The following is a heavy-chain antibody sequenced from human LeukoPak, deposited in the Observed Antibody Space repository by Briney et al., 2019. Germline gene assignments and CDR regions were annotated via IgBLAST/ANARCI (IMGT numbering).Heavy chain of an antibody. CDR1: GFTFSSYE. Sequence: GGSLRLSCAASGFTFSSYEMNWVRQAPGKGLEWVSYISSSGSTIYYADSVKGRFTISRDNAKNSLYLQMNSLRAEDTAVYYCARVYYDILTGYYYHGMDVWGKGTTVTVSS. J-gene: IGHJ6*04. D-gene: IGHD3-9*01. CDR2: ISSSGSTI. CDR3: ARVYYDILTGYYYHGMDV. V-gene: IGHV3-48*03.